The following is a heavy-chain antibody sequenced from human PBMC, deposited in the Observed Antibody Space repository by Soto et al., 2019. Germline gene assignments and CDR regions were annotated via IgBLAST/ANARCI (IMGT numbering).Heavy chain of an antibody. V-gene: IGHV4-59*01. CDR2: IYYSGST. CDR1: GCSISSYY. CDR3: ARGFFVGHYFDY. D-gene: IGHD3-3*01. J-gene: IGHJ4*02. Sequence: SETLSLTCTVSGCSISSYYRSWIRPPPGKGLEWIGYIYYSGSTNYNPSLKSRVTISVDTSKNQFSLKLSSVTAADTAVYYCARGFFVGHYFDYWGQGTLVTVSS.